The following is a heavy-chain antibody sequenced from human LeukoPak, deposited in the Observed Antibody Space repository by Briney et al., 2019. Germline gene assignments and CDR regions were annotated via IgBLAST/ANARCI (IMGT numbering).Heavy chain of an antibody. Sequence: GGSLRLSCSASGFTFSSYAMHWVRQAPGKGLEYVSAISSSGGSTYYADSVKGRFTISRDKSKNTLYLQMSSLRAEDAAVYYCVKLGKQQLVFWGQGTLVTVSS. CDR2: ISSSGGST. CDR1: GFTFSSYA. D-gene: IGHD6-13*01. CDR3: VKLGKQQLVF. J-gene: IGHJ4*02. V-gene: IGHV3-64D*06.